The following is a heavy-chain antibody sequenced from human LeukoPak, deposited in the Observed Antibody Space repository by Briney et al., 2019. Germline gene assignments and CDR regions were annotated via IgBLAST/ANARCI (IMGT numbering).Heavy chain of an antibody. D-gene: IGHD4/OR15-4a*01. CDR2: IRNKANSHTT. J-gene: IGHJ1*01. Sequence: GGSLRLSCAASGFTFSDYYMDWVRQAPGKGLEWVGRIRNKANSHTTEYAASVKGRFTISRDDSKNSLYLQMNSLRAEDTAVYYCAKEGTMGPSQHWGQGTLVTVSS. V-gene: IGHV3-72*01. CDR3: AKEGTMGPSQH. CDR1: GFTFSDYY.